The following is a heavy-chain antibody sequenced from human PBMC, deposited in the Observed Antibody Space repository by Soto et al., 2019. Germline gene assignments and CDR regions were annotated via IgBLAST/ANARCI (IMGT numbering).Heavy chain of an antibody. Sequence: SETLSLTCTVSGDSFSVYYWTWIRQPPGKGLEWIGYVSYGGSTTYNPSLKSRVTISMDTSKTQFSVSLSSVTAADTAVYYCARGGYNWYFFTLDYWGQGSLVTVSS. CDR2: VSYGGST. J-gene: IGHJ4*02. D-gene: IGHD1-7*01. CDR1: GDSFSVYY. V-gene: IGHV4-59*01. CDR3: ARGGYNWYFFTLDY.